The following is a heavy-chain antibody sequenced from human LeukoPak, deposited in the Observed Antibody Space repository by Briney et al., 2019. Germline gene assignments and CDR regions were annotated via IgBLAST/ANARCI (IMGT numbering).Heavy chain of an antibody. CDR2: IIPIFGTA. Sequence: SVRDSCKASGGTFSSYAISWVRQAPGQGLEWMGGIIPIFGTANYAQKFQGRVTITTDESTSTAYMELSSLRSEDTAVYYCARYGVPITIFGVVIRYNWFDPWGQGTLVTVSS. V-gene: IGHV1-69*05. J-gene: IGHJ5*02. CDR1: GGTFSSYA. CDR3: ARYGVPITIFGVVIRYNWFDP. D-gene: IGHD3-3*01.